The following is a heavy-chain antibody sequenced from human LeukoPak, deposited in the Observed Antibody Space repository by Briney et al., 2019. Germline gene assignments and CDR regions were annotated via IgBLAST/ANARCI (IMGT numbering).Heavy chain of an antibody. CDR2: INPNSGGT. Sequence: ASVKVFCKASGYTFTGYYMHWVRQAPGQGVEWMGWINPNSGGTNYAQKFQGRVTMTRDTSIRTAYMELSRLRSDDTAVYYCASGSEYSTYNWFDPWVQGNLVTVSS. J-gene: IGHJ5*02. CDR3: ASGSEYSTYNWFDP. CDR1: GYTFTGYY. V-gene: IGHV1-2*02. D-gene: IGHD6-6*01.